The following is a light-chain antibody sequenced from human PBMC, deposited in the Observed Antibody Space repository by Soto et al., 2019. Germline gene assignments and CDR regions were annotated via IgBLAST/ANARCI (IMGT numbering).Light chain of an antibody. Sequence: QSVLTQPPSVSGAPGQRVTISCTGSSSDVDDYRYVSWYQQYPGKAPKLVIYDGNKRPSGVPDRFSGSNSGNTASLTISGLQAEDEADYYCCSYVTTPEIFGTGTKVTVL. CDR3: CSYVTTPEI. J-gene: IGLJ1*01. CDR1: SSDVDDYRY. V-gene: IGLV2-11*01. CDR2: DGN.